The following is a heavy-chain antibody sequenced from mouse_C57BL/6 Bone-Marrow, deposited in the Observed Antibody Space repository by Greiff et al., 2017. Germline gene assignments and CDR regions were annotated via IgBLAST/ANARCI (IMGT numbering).Heavy chain of an antibody. D-gene: IGHD2-12*01. CDR1: GYTFTDYN. J-gene: IGHJ2*01. CDR2: INPNNGGT. V-gene: IGHV1-18*01. Sequence: VQLKQSGPELVKPGASVKIPCKASGYTFTDYNMDWVKQSHGKSLEWIGDINPNNGGTIYNQKFKGEATLTVDKSSSTAYMELRSLTSEDTAVYYCARRRYDRSLFDYWGQGTTLTVSS. CDR3: ARRRYDRSLFDY.